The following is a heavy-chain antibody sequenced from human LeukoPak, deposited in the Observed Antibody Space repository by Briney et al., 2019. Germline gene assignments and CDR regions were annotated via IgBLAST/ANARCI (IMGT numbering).Heavy chain of an antibody. V-gene: IGHV4-30-2*01. CDR3: ARGARYVPDSADY. Sequence: SETLSLTCAVSGGSISSGGYSWSWLRQPPGTGLEWLGYIYHSGSTYYNPSLKSRVTISVDRSKNQFSLKLSSVTAADTAVDYCARGARYVPDSADYWGQGTLVSVCS. D-gene: IGHD2-2*01. CDR1: GGSISSGGYS. J-gene: IGHJ4*02. CDR2: IYHSGST.